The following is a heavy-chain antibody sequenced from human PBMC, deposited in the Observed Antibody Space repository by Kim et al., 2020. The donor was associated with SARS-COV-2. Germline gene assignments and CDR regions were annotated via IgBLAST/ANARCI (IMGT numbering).Heavy chain of an antibody. CDR3: ARHPRGCLGAYTAMARTSYYGMDV. CDR2: IYYSGST. J-gene: IGHJ6*02. Sequence: SETLSLTCTVSGGSISSSSYYWGWIRQPPGKGLEWIGSIYYSGSTYYNPSLKSRVPISVDTSKNQFSLKLSSVTAADTAGYYCARHPRGCLGAYTAMARTSYYGMDVWGQGTTVTVSS. V-gene: IGHV4-39*01. D-gene: IGHD5-18*01. CDR1: GGSISSSSYY.